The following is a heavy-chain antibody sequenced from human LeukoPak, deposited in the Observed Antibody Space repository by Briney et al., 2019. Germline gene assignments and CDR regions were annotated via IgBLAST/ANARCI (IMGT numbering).Heavy chain of an antibody. J-gene: IGHJ5*02. CDR2: IGSRNIYI. CDR1: GFTFSTFG. CDR3: ARDYGGEVVVPANWFDP. Sequence: GGSLRLSCAASGFTFSTFGMNWVRQAPGKGLEWVSSIGSRNIYIYYADSVKGRFTVSRGDARNSLHLQMNSLRAEDTAVYFCARDYGGEVVVPANWFDPWGQGTLVTVSS. V-gene: IGHV3-21*01. D-gene: IGHD2-2*01.